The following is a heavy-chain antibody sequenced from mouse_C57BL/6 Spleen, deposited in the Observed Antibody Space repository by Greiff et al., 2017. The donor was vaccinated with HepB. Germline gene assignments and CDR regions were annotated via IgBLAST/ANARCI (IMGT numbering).Heavy chain of an antibody. J-gene: IGHJ1*03. Sequence: ESGPGLVKPSQSLSLTCSVTGYSITSGYYWNWIRQFPGNKLEWMGYISYDGSNNYNPSLKNRISITRDTSKNQFFLKLNSVTTEDTATYYCAREVTKGLYWYFDVWGTGTTVTVSS. D-gene: IGHD2-3*01. CDR2: ISYDGSN. CDR3: AREVTKGLYWYFDV. CDR1: GYSITSGYY. V-gene: IGHV3-6*01.